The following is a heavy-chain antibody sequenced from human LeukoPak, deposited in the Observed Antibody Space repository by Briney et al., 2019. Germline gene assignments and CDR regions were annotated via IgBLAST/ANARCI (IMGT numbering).Heavy chain of an antibody. Sequence: PSETLSLTCTVSGGSISSSSYYWGWIRQPPGKGLEWIGSIYYSGSTYYNPSLKSRVTISVDTSKNQFSLKLSSVTAADTAVYYCARGAMGSGYSYGWGKDYWGQGTLVTVSS. CDR3: ARGAMGSGYSYGWGKDY. CDR2: IYYSGST. V-gene: IGHV4-39*01. D-gene: IGHD5-18*01. CDR1: GGSISSSSYY. J-gene: IGHJ4*02.